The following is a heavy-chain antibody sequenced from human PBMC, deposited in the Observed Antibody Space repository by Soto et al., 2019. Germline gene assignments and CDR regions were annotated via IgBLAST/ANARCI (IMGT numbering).Heavy chain of an antibody. Sequence: GGSLRLSCAASGFTFSSYVMSWVRQAPGKGLEWVSAISGSGGNTYYADSVKGRFTISRDNSKNTLYLQMNSLRAEDTAVYYCAKRYDSSGYYQDFDYWGQGTLVTVSS. V-gene: IGHV3-23*01. D-gene: IGHD3-22*01. J-gene: IGHJ4*02. CDR2: ISGSGGNT. CDR1: GFTFSSYV. CDR3: AKRYDSSGYYQDFDY.